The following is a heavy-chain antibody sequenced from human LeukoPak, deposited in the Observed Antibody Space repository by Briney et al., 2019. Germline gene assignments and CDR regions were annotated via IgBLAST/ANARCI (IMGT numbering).Heavy chain of an antibody. Sequence: GGSLRLSCAASGFTFSSYEMNWVRQAPGKGLEWVSYISSSGSTIYYADSVKGRFTISGDNAKNSLYLQMNTLRADDTAVYYCARDGAYTGYDFDYWGQGTLVTVSS. J-gene: IGHJ4*02. V-gene: IGHV3-48*03. CDR1: GFTFSSYE. CDR2: ISSSGSTI. D-gene: IGHD5-12*01. CDR3: ARDGAYTGYDFDY.